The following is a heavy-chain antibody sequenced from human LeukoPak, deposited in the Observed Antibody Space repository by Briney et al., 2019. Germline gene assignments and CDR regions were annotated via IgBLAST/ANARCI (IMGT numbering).Heavy chain of an antibody. D-gene: IGHD5-12*01. J-gene: IGHJ5*02. Sequence: GGSLRLSCAASGFTFSSYAISWVRQAPGKGLEWVSVIYSGSSTYYADSVKGRFTISRDNSKNTLYLQMNSLRAEDTAVYYCARDPIKGFDPWGQGTLVTVSS. CDR1: GFTFSSYA. CDR3: ARDPIKGFDP. V-gene: IGHV3-53*01. CDR2: IYSGSST.